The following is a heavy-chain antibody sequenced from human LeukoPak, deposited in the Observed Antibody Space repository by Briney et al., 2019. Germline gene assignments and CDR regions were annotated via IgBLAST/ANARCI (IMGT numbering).Heavy chain of an antibody. D-gene: IGHD2-15*01. CDR1: GFTFDDYA. CDR2: ISGDGGST. J-gene: IGHJ3*02. Sequence: PGGSLRLSCAASGFTFDDYAMHWVRQAPGKGLEWVSLISGDGGSTYYADSVKGRFTISRDNSKNSLYLQMNSLRTEDTALYYCAKDRGGCSGGSCWAAIDIWGQGTMVTVSS. CDR3: AKDRGGCSGGSCWAAIDI. V-gene: IGHV3-43*02.